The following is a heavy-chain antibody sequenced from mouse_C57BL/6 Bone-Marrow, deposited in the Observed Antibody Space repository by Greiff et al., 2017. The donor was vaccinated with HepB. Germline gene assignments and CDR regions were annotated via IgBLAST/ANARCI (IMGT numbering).Heavy chain of an antibody. Sequence: EVQLQQSGPELVKPGASVKIPCKASGYTFTDYNMDWVKQSHGKSLEWIGDINPNNGGTIYNQKFKGKATLTVDKSSSTAYMELRSLTSEDTAVYYCAKPAQATPYYAMDYWGQGTSVTVSS. D-gene: IGHD3-2*02. CDR3: AKPAQATPYYAMDY. J-gene: IGHJ4*01. CDR1: GYTFTDYN. V-gene: IGHV1-18*01. CDR2: INPNNGGT.